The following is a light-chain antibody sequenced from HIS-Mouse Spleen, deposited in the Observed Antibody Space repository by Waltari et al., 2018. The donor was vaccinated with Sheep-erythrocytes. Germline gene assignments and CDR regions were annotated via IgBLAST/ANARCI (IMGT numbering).Light chain of an antibody. CDR2: DVS. CDR3: CSYAGSYNHV. Sequence: QSALTPPRSVSGSPGQSVTISCTGTSRDVGGYTYVSWYQQHPGKAPKLMIYDVSKRPSGVPDRFSGSKSGNTASLTISGLQAEDEADYYCCSYAGSYNHVFATGTKVTVL. V-gene: IGLV2-11*01. J-gene: IGLJ1*01. CDR1: SRDVGGYTY.